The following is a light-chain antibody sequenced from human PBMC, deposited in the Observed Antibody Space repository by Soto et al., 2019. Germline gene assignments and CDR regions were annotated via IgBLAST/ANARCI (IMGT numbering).Light chain of an antibody. CDR3: HQRNT. CDR2: DTS. J-gene: IGKJ5*01. V-gene: IGKV3-11*01. CDR1: QSVSTS. Sequence: VLTQSPVTLSLSPGDRATLSCRASQSVSTSLAWYRQKPGQPPRLLIYDTSNRATGVPPRFSGSRSGTDFTLTISSVEPEDFALYFCHQRNTFGQGTRLEIK.